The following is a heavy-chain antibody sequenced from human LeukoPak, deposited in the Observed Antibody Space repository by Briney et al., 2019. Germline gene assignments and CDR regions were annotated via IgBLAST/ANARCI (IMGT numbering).Heavy chain of an antibody. V-gene: IGHV1-8*01. CDR2: MNPNSGNT. D-gene: IGHD2-2*01. J-gene: IGHJ6*02. Sequence: GASVKVSCKASGYTFTSYDINWVRQATGQGLEWMGWMNPNSGNTGYAQKFQGRVTMTRNTSISTAYMELSSLRSEDTAVYYCATNAGYCSSTSCPEYYYYGMGVWGQGTTVTVSS. CDR3: ATNAGYCSSTSCPEYYYYGMGV. CDR1: GYTFTSYD.